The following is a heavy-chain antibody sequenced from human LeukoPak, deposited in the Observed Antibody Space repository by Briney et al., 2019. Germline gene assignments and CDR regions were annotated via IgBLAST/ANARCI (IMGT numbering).Heavy chain of an antibody. V-gene: IGHV4-59*01. J-gene: IGHJ4*02. Sequence: SETLSLTCTVSGGSLSRYYWSWIRQPPGKGLEWVGYIYYSGSTNYNPSLKSRVTISVDTSKNQFSLKVSSVTAADTAVYYCARDSGPRFDYWGQGTLVTVSS. D-gene: IGHD6-19*01. CDR3: ARDSGPRFDY. CDR2: IYYSGST. CDR1: GGSLSRYY.